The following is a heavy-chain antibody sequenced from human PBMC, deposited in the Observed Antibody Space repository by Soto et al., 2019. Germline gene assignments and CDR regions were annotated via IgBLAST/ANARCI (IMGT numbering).Heavy chain of an antibody. D-gene: IGHD2-2*01. CDR2: IKSKTDGGTT. CDR3: TTDPHIVVVPAAIIPDAFDI. CDR1: GFTFSNAW. Sequence: GGSLRLSCAASGFTFSNAWMSWVRQAPGKGLEWVGRIKSKTDGGTTDYAAPVKGRFTISRDDSKNTLYLQMNSLKTEDTAVYYCTTDPHIVVVPAAIIPDAFDIWGQGTMVTVSS. V-gene: IGHV3-15*01. J-gene: IGHJ3*02.